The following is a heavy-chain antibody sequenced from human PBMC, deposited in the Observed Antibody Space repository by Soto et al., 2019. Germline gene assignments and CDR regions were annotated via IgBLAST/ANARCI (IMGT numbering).Heavy chain of an antibody. V-gene: IGHV4-34*01. CDR2: INHSGST. Sequence: SLTCAVYGGSFSGYYWSWIRQPPGKGLEWIGEINHSGSTNYNPSLKSRVTISVDTSKNQFSLKLSSVTAADTAVYFCARQPRGPGYGERGLYFDHWGQGTLVTVSS. D-gene: IGHD3-16*01. CDR1: GGSFSGYY. J-gene: IGHJ4*02. CDR3: ARQPRGPGYGERGLYFDH.